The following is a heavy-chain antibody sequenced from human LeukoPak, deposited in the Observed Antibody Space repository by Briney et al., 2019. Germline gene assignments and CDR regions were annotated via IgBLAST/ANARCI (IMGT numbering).Heavy chain of an antibody. CDR3: NRWHRSGVSHSNV. CDR2: IKSKPDGETT. J-gene: IGHJ4*02. Sequence: PGGSLRLSCAASGFTFSNAWMNWVRQAPGKGLEWVGRIKSKPDGETTTYAAPVKGRFTISRDDSRNTLYLQMNSLKTEDTAVYYCNRWHRSGVSHSNVWGQGTLVTVSS. CDR1: GFTFSNAW. D-gene: IGHD2-15*01. V-gene: IGHV3-15*01.